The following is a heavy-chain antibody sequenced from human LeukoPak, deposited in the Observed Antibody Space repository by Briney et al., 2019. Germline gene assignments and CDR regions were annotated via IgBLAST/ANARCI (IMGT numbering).Heavy chain of an antibody. J-gene: IGHJ4*02. V-gene: IGHV3-74*01. CDR3: ARGYGDYDY. CDR1: GFIVSNYW. D-gene: IGHD4-17*01. CDR2: INTDGTYT. Sequence: GGSLRLSCAASGFIVSNYWMHWVRQVPGKGLVWVSRINTDGTYTAYADSVKGRFTISRDDAKNSLYLQMNSLRAEDTAVYYCARGYGDYDYWGQGTLVTVSS.